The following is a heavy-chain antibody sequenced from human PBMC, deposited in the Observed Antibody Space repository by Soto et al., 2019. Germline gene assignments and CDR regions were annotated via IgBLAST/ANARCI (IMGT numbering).Heavy chain of an antibody. Sequence: GESLKISCKASGYIFTTSWIAWVRQMPGKGLEWMGIINPTDSDTRYSPSFQGQVTVSADKSISTAYLQWSSLKAADTAMYYCARPGSSGYYVPWGQGTLVTVSS. CDR2: INPTDSDT. CDR3: ARPGSSGYYVP. CDR1: GYIFTTSW. D-gene: IGHD3-22*01. V-gene: IGHV5-51*01. J-gene: IGHJ5*02.